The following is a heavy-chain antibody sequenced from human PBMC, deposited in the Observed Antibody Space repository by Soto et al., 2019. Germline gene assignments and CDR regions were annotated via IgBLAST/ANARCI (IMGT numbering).Heavy chain of an antibody. V-gene: IGHV4-4*07. J-gene: IGHJ5*02. CDR1: GASITGSFF. CDR3: ARIVVGATVDL. D-gene: IGHD1-26*01. CDR2: FSLSGTT. Sequence: TSETLSLTCTVSGASITGSFFWSWIRQPAGKGLEWIGRFSLSGTTNYNPSLRSRVTMSVDTSRNQFSLTLTSVTAADTAVYFCARIVVGATVDLWGQGSLVTVSS.